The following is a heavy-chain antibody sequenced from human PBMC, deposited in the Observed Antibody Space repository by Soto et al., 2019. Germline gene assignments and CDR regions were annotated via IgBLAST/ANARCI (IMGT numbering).Heavy chain of an antibody. CDR1: GFTFSSYA. V-gene: IGHV3-30*18. CDR3: AKALGELSTESYDY. J-gene: IGHJ4*02. Sequence: QVQLVESGGGVVQPGRSLRLSCAASGFTFSSYAMHWVRQAPGKGLEWVAVISYDGSDKYYADSVKGRFTISRDNSKNTLNLQMNSLRADDTAVYYCAKALGELSTESYDYWGQGPLITVSS. D-gene: IGHD3-16*02. CDR2: ISYDGSDK.